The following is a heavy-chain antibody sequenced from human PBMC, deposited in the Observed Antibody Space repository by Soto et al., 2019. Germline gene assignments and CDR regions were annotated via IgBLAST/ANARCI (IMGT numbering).Heavy chain of an antibody. V-gene: IGHV4-31*03. Sequence: TLSLTCTVSGGSISSGGYYWTWIRQHPGKGLEWIGYIYYSGSTYYNPSLKSRVTISVDTSKNQFSLKLSSVTAADTAVYYCARVRRGYSYGYLAYWGQGTQVTVSS. CDR1: GGSISSGGYY. CDR3: ARVRRGYSYGYLAY. J-gene: IGHJ4*02. CDR2: IYYSGST. D-gene: IGHD5-18*01.